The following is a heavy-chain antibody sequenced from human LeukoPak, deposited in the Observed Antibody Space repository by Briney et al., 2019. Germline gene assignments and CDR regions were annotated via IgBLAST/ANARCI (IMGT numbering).Heavy chain of an antibody. D-gene: IGHD4-17*01. CDR3: ARNRGDYGDEGYFDH. Sequence: PGGSLRLSCAASGFTFDDYGMSWVRQAPGKGLEWVSGINWNGGSTGYADSVKGRFTISRDNAKNSLYLQMNSLRAEDTALYYCARNRGDYGDEGYFDHWGQGTLVTVSS. V-gene: IGHV3-20*04. CDR1: GFTFDDYG. J-gene: IGHJ4*02. CDR2: INWNGGST.